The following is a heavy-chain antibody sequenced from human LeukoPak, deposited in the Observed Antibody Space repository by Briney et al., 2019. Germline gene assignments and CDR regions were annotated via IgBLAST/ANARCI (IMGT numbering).Heavy chain of an antibody. J-gene: IGHJ4*02. V-gene: IGHV3-23*01. Sequence: GGALRLSCGASGFTFSSYVLSWVRQAPGKGLEWVSAISGNGGKTYYADSVKGRFTFSRDNSKNTLYLQMNSLRAEDTAVYYCAKDRAYSFDYWGQGTLVTVSS. D-gene: IGHD2-21*01. CDR2: ISGNGGKT. CDR1: GFTFSSYV. CDR3: AKDRAYSFDY.